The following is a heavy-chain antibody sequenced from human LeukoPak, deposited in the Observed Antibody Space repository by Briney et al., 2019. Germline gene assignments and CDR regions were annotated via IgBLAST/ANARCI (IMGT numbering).Heavy chain of an antibody. J-gene: IGHJ5*02. CDR1: GFTVSSDY. Sequence: GESLRLSCAASGFTVSSDYMSWVRQSPGKGLEWVSVIYSGGSTYYADSVKGRFTISRDNAKNSLYLQMNSLRAEDTAVYYCAGDLVYYDSSSPWGQGTLVTVSS. D-gene: IGHD3-22*01. CDR3: AGDLVYYDSSSP. V-gene: IGHV3-53*01. CDR2: IYSGGST.